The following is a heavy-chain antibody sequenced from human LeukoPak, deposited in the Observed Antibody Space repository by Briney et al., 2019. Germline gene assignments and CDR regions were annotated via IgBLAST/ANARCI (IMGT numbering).Heavy chain of an antibody. CDR3: ARAGFTFSDYFGSFFDY. V-gene: IGHV3-48*01. Sequence: GGSLRLSCAASGFTFSSYNMNWVRQARGRGREGGSYISSSSSTIYYADSVQGRFTISRDNAKNSLYLQMNSLRAEDTAVYYCARAGFTFSDYFGSFFDYWGQGTLVTVSS. CDR1: GFTFSSYN. CDR2: ISSSSSTI. J-gene: IGHJ4*02. D-gene: IGHD3-10*01.